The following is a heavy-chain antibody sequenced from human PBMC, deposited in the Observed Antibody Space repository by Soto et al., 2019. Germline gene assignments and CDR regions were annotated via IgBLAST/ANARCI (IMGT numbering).Heavy chain of an antibody. D-gene: IGHD1-26*01. CDR3: ARRGSGSYYDS. CDR2: ISGSGGST. V-gene: IGHV3-23*01. Sequence: EVQLLESGGGLVQPGGSLRLSCAASGFTFSSYAMRWVRQAPVKGLEWVSAISGSGGSTYYADSVKGRFTISRDTSKNTLYLQMNSRRAEDTAVYYCARRGSGSYYDSWGQGTLVTVSS. CDR1: GFTFSSYA. J-gene: IGHJ4*02.